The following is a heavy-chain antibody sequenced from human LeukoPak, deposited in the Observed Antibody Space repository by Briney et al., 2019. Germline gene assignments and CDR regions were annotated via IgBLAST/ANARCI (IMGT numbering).Heavy chain of an antibody. D-gene: IGHD2-2*02. CDR2: INSNSGGT. V-gene: IGHV1-2*02. Sequence: ASVKVSCKASGYTFTGYYMHWVRQAPGQGLEWMGWINSNSGGTNYAQKFQGRVTMTRDTSISTAYMELSRLRSDDTAVYYCARDREDCSSTSCYTSSGWFDPWGQGTLVTVSS. J-gene: IGHJ5*02. CDR3: ARDREDCSSTSCYTSSGWFDP. CDR1: GYTFTGYY.